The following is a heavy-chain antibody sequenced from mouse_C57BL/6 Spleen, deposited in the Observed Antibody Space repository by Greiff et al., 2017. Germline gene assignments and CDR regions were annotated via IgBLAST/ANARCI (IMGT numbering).Heavy chain of an antibody. Sequence: EVNVVESEGGLVQPGSSMKLSCTASGFTFSDYYMAWVRQVPEKGLEWVANINYDGSSTYYLDSLKSRFIISRDNAKNILYLQMSSLKSEDTATYYCARCNWDYFDYWGQGTTLTVSS. CDR1: GFTFSDYY. J-gene: IGHJ2*01. D-gene: IGHD4-1*01. CDR3: ARCNWDYFDY. V-gene: IGHV5-16*01. CDR2: INYDGSST.